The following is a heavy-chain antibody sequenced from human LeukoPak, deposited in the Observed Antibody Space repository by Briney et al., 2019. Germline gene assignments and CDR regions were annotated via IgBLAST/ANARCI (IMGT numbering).Heavy chain of an antibody. D-gene: IGHD2-15*01. Sequence: GGSLRLSCAASGFTFSSYAMHWVRQAPGKGLEWVAVISYDGSNKYYADSVKGRFTISRDNSKNTLYLQMNSLRAEDTAVCYCARSVAVSAGWFDPWGQGTLVTVFS. CDR1: GFTFSSYA. V-gene: IGHV3-30*04. CDR2: ISYDGSNK. CDR3: ARSVAVSAGWFDP. J-gene: IGHJ5*02.